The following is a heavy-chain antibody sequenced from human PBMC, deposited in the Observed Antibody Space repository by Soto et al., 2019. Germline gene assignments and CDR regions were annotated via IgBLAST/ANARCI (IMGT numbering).Heavy chain of an antibody. J-gene: IGHJ4*02. CDR3: ARPGYCSGGSCFETVDY. V-gene: IGHV5-51*01. CDR2: IYPGDSDT. CDR1: GYSFTSYW. D-gene: IGHD2-15*01. Sequence: GESLKISCKGSGYSFTSYWIGWVRQMPGKGLEWMGIIYPGDSDTRYSPSFQGQVTISADKSISTAYLQWSSLKASDTAMYYCARPGYCSGGSCFETVDYWGQGTLVTVSS.